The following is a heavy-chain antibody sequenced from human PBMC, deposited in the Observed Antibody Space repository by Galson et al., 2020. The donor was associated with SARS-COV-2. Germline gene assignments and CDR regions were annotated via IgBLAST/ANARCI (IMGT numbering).Heavy chain of an antibody. CDR3: AREGDIVVVRDALDI. J-gene: IGHJ3*02. CDR1: GFTFSSYA. D-gene: IGHD2-21*01. V-gene: IGHV3-30*04. Sequence: GESLKISCAASGFTFSSYAMHWVRQAPGKGLEWVAVISYDGSNKYYADSVKGRFTISRDNSKNTLYLQMNSLRAEDTAVYYCAREGDIVVVRDALDIWGQGTMVTVSS. CDR2: ISYDGSNK.